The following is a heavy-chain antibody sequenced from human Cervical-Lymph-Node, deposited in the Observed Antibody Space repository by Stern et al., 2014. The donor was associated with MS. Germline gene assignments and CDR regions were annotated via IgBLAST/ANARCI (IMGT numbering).Heavy chain of an antibody. Sequence: EVQLVESGGDLVQPGGSVRLSCVASGFTFSDYWMHWVRQAPGKGLVWVSRINSDGSSTNYADFVKGRFTIFRDNAKNTLYLQMNSLRAEDTAVYYCATRMTTVTTGDYWGQGILVTVSS. J-gene: IGHJ4*02. CDR1: GFTFSDYW. D-gene: IGHD4-11*01. CDR2: INSDGSST. V-gene: IGHV3-74*01. CDR3: ATRMTTVTTGDY.